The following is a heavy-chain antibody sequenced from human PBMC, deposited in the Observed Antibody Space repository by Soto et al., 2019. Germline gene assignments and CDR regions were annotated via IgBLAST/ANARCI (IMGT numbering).Heavy chain of an antibody. CDR3: ARDIVATITGISVY. CDR1: GFTFSDYY. CDR2: ISSSGSTI. J-gene: IGHJ4*02. V-gene: IGHV3-11*01. Sequence: PGGSLRLSCAASGFTFSDYYMSWIRQAPGKGLEWVSYISSSGSTIYYADSVKGRFTISRDNAKNSLYLQMNSLRAEDTAEYYCARDIVATITGISVYWGQGTLVTVSS. D-gene: IGHD5-12*01.